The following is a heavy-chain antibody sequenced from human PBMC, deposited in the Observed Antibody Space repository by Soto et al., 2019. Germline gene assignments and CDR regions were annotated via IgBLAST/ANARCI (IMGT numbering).Heavy chain of an antibody. CDR2: IIPILGIA. CDR3: ARDAGYSSADY. V-gene: IGHV1-69*04. CDR1: GGTFSSYT. Sequence: SVKVSCKASGGTFSSYTISWVRQAPGQGLEWMGRIIPILGIANYAQKFQGRVTITADKSTSTAYMELSSLRSEDTAVYYCARDAGYSSADYWGQGTLVTVSS. D-gene: IGHD6-25*01. J-gene: IGHJ4*02.